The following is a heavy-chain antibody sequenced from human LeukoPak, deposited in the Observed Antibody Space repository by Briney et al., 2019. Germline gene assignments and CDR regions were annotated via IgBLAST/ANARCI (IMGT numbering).Heavy chain of an antibody. J-gene: IGHJ4*02. CDR3: ARDSTYYYDSGSSGPHYFDN. V-gene: IGHV3-30*01. D-gene: IGHD3-10*01. Sequence: GGSLRLSCAASGFTFSNYAMHWVRQAPGKGLEWVSLISSGGTYEYYADSVKGRFTISRDNSKNTLYLQLNSLRAEVTAVYYCARDSTYYYDSGSSGPHYFDNWGQGTLVTVSS. CDR2: ISSGGTYE. CDR1: GFTFSNYA.